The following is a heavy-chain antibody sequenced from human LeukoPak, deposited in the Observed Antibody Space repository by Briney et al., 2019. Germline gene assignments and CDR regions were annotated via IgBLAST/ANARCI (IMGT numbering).Heavy chain of an antibody. CDR3: ATALLEVKGVVVVPAATDY. Sequence: ASVKVSCKVSGYTLTELSMHWVRQAPGKGLEWMGGFDPEDGETIYAQKFQGRVTMTEDTSTDTAYMELSSLRSEDTAVYYCATALLEVKGVVVVPAATDYWGQGTLVTVSS. CDR1: GYTLTELS. J-gene: IGHJ4*02. V-gene: IGHV1-24*01. CDR2: FDPEDGET. D-gene: IGHD2-2*01.